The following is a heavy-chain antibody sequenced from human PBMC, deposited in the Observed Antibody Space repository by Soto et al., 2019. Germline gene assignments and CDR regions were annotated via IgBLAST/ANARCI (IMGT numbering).Heavy chain of an antibody. CDR1: GFTFSSYS. Sequence: GGSLRLSCAASGFTFSSYSMNWVRQAPGKGLEWVSSISSSSSYIYYADSVKGRFTISRDNAKNSLYLQMNSLRAEDTAVYYFARDFGSPYDFWSGSLNWFDPWGRGTLVTVSS. V-gene: IGHV3-21*01. CDR2: ISSSSSYI. CDR3: ARDFGSPYDFWSGSLNWFDP. D-gene: IGHD3-3*01. J-gene: IGHJ5*02.